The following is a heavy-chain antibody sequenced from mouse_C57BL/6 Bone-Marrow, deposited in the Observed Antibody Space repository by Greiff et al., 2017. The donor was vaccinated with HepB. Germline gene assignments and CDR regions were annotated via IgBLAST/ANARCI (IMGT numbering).Heavy chain of an antibody. Sequence: EVKLVESGGGLVKPGGSLKLSCAASGFTFSDYGMHWVRQAPEKGLEWVAYISSGSSTIYYADTVKGRFTLSRDKAKNTLFLQMTSLRSEDTALYYCARQGTGTWFAYWGQGTLVTVSA. D-gene: IGHD4-1*01. V-gene: IGHV5-17*01. CDR1: GFTFSDYG. CDR3: ARQGTGTWFAY. CDR2: ISSGSSTI. J-gene: IGHJ3*01.